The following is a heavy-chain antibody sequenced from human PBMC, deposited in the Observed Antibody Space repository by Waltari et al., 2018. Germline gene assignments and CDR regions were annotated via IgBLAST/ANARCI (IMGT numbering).Heavy chain of an antibody. CDR3: AKDASRYAYNY. Sequence: EVHRLESGGGLVQPGGSLRLSCAASGFSFRCYAMCWSRQAPGKGLGWVSAISGSGGSTYYAESVKGRFTISRDNSKNTLYLQMNSLRAEDTAVYYCAKDASRYAYNYWGQGTLVTVSS. CDR1: GFSFRCYA. CDR2: ISGSGGST. V-gene: IGHV3-23*01. D-gene: IGHD3-16*01. J-gene: IGHJ4*02.